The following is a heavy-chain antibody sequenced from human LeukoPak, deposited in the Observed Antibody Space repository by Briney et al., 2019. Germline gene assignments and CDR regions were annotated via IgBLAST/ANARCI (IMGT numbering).Heavy chain of an antibody. Sequence: GGSLRLSCAASGFTVSSNYMSWVRQAPGKGLEWVSVIYSGGSTYYADSVKGRFTISRDNAKNSLYLQMNSLRAEDTAVYYCARDLYYGGSGPLHYWGQGTLVTVSS. V-gene: IGHV3-53*01. D-gene: IGHD3-10*01. CDR3: ARDLYYGGSGPLHY. CDR2: IYSGGST. J-gene: IGHJ4*02. CDR1: GFTVSSNY.